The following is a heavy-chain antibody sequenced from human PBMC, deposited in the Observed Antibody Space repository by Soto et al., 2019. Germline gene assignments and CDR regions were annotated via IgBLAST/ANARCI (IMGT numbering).Heavy chain of an antibody. J-gene: IGHJ4*02. V-gene: IGHV3-48*01. D-gene: IGHD2-15*01. CDR2: ISSSSSII. CDR3: ARDPGGCTGGSCYSWYFDY. Sequence: GGSLRLSCAASGFTFSSYSMNWVRQAPGKGLEWVSYISSSSSIIYYADSVKGRFIISRDNARNSLYLQMNSLRAEDTAVYFCARDPGGCTGGSCYSWYFDYWGEGTPVTVSS. CDR1: GFTFSSYS.